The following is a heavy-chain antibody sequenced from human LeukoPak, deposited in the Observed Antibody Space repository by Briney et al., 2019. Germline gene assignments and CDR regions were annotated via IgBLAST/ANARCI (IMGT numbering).Heavy chain of an antibody. CDR1: GYTFISYG. D-gene: IGHD5-18*01. Sequence: ASVKVSCKASGYTFISYGISWVRQAPGQGLEWMGWISGYNGNTNYAQNFQGRVTMTTDTSTSTACMELKSLRSDDTAVYYCAKTSGYSYDLWGQGTLVTVSS. CDR3: AKTSGYSYDL. J-gene: IGHJ5*02. CDR2: ISGYNGNT. V-gene: IGHV1-18*01.